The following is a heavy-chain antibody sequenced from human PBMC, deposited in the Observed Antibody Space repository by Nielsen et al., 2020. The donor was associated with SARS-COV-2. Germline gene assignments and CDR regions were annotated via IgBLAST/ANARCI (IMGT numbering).Heavy chain of an antibody. Sequence: GGSLRLSCAASGFTFSSYSMYWVRQAPGKGLEWVSSISSSSSYIYYADSVKGRFTISRDNAKNSLYLQMNSLRAEDTAVYYCASVAYDILTGYYLYWGQGTLVTVSS. D-gene: IGHD3-9*01. CDR2: ISSSSSYI. V-gene: IGHV3-21*01. CDR3: ASVAYDILTGYYLY. CDR1: GFTFSSYS. J-gene: IGHJ4*02.